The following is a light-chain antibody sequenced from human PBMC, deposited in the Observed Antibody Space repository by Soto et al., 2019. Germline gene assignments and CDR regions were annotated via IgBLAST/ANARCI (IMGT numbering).Light chain of an antibody. J-gene: IGLJ2*01. Sequence: QAVVTQPPSTSGTPGQRVTISCSGSRPNIGTNSVNWYQQVPGTAPKLLIHSNSQRPSGVPDRFSGSKSDTSASLAISGLQSEDEADYYCAAWDDSLNGVTFGGGTKVTVL. CDR2: SNS. CDR1: RPNIGTNS. V-gene: IGLV1-44*01. CDR3: AAWDDSLNGVT.